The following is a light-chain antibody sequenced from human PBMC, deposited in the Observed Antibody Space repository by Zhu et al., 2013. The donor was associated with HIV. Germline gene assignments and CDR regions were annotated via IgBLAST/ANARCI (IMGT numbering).Light chain of an antibody. CDR3: QQSYNMPLT. CDR2: AAS. CDR1: QDILKS. V-gene: IGKV1-39*01. J-gene: IGKJ4*01. Sequence: DIRMTQSPSSLSASVGDRVTITCRASQDILKSLAWIQQKPGTAPNLLIYAASSLQSGVPSRFSGSGSGTDFTLTISSLQPEDSATYYCQQSYNMPLTFGGGTRVEIK.